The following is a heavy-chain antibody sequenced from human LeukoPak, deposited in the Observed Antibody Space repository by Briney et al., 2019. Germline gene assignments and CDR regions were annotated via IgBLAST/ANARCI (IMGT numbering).Heavy chain of an antibody. D-gene: IGHD3-9*01. CDR3: AKSLRYFDWLPPSGAFDI. J-gene: IGHJ3*02. CDR2: ISGSGGST. Sequence: PGGSLRLSCAASGFTFSSYAMSWVRQAPGKGLEWVSAISGSGGSTYYADSVKGRFTISRDNSKNTLYLQMNSLRAEDTAVYYCAKSLRYFDWLPPSGAFDIWGQGTMVTVSS. V-gene: IGHV3-23*01. CDR1: GFTFSSYA.